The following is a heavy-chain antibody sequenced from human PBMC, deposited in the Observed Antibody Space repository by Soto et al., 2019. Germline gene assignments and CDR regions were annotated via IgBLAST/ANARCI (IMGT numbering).Heavy chain of an antibody. Sequence: ASVKVSCKASGYTFPDYGIHWVRQAPGQGLEWMGWINTYNGNTYYTQNLQGRVTMTRDTSTSTAYMDLRSLRFDDTALYYCARDRDDSSWSTAENFQHWGQGTLVTVSS. J-gene: IGHJ1*01. D-gene: IGHD3-22*01. CDR1: GYTFPDYG. CDR3: ARDRDDSSWSTAENFQH. V-gene: IGHV1-18*01. CDR2: INTYNGNT.